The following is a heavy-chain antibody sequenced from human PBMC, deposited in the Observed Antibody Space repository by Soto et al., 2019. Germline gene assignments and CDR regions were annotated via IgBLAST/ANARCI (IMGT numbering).Heavy chain of an antibody. CDR1: GYSFTDYH. CDR3: ARGDSTDCSNGVCSVLYNHDTDV. V-gene: IGHV1-2*04. J-gene: IGHJ6*02. D-gene: IGHD2-8*01. Sequence: ASVKVSCKASGYSFTDYHIHWVRQAPGQGLEWLGRINPKSGGTSTAQKFQGWGTMTTDTSISTASMELTRLTSDDTAIYYCARGDSTDCSNGVCSVLYNHDTDVWG. CDR2: INPKSGGT.